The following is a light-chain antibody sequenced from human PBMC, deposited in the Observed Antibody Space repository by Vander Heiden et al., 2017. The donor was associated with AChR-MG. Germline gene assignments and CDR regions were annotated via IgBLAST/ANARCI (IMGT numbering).Light chain of an antibody. V-gene: IGKV1D-12*01. Sequence: DVQMTQSPSSVSASVGDTVTITCRASQDINIWLAWYQQRPGKAPNLLIYPASSLQSGVPSRFSGSGSGTKFTLTISSLQPEDFAAYYCQQADSFPYTFGQGTNLEI. CDR2: PAS. CDR1: QDINIW. J-gene: IGKJ2*01. CDR3: QQADSFPYT.